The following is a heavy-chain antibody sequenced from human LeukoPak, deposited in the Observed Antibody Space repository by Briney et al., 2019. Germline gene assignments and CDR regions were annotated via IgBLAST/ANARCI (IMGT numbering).Heavy chain of an antibody. CDR3: ARYYGGNSGVDY. CDR2: VNPSGGSS. J-gene: IGHJ4*02. D-gene: IGHD4-23*01. CDR1: GYTFTSYY. V-gene: IGHV1-46*01. Sequence: ASVKVSCKASGYTFTSYYMHWVRQAPGQGLEWMGIVNPSGGSSTYAQKFQGRVTMTRDTSTSTVYMELSSLRSEDTAVYYCARYYGGNSGVDYWGQGTLVTVSS.